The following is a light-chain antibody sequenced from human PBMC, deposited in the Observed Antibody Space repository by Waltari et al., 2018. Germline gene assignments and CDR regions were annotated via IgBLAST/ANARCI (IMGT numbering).Light chain of an antibody. J-gene: IGKJ3*01. CDR2: EAS. Sequence: DIQMTQSPSSLSASVGDRVTITCRACQGITSDLAWYQQKPGETPKLLIYEASSLQSGIPSRFSGSGSGTDFTLTISSLQSEDFATYYCQHYYSTPFTFDPGTKLDIK. CDR3: QHYYSTPFT. V-gene: IGKV1-NL1*01. CDR1: QGITSD.